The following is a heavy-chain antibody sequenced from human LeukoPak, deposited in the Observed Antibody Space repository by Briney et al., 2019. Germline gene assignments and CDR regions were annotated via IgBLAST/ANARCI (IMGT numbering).Heavy chain of an antibody. D-gene: IGHD2-21*02. CDR1: GFTFSSYE. CDR3: AKDIVGGGDDY. Sequence: PGGSLRLSCAASGFTFSSYEMNWVRQAPGKGLEWVSYISNSGSNRYYADSVKGRFTISRDNAKNSIYLQMNSLRVEDTAVYYCAKDIVGGGDDYWGQGTLVIVSS. CDR2: ISNSGSNR. J-gene: IGHJ4*02. V-gene: IGHV3-48*03.